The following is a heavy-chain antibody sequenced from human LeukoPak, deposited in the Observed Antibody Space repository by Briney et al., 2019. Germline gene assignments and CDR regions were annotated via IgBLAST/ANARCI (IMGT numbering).Heavy chain of an antibody. CDR3: AMHYGSGSYLDY. V-gene: IGHV4-39*01. CDR1: GGSISSSSYH. CDR2: IYYSGST. D-gene: IGHD3-10*01. J-gene: IGHJ4*02. Sequence: SSETLSLTCTVSGGSISSSSYHWGWTRQPPGKGLEWIGSIYYSGSTYYNPSLKSRVTISVDTSKNQFSLKLSSVTAADTAVYYCAMHYGSGSYLDYWGQGTLVTVSS.